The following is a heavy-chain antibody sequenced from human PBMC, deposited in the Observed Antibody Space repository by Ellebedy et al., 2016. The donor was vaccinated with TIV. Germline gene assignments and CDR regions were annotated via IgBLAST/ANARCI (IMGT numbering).Heavy chain of an antibody. D-gene: IGHD2-21*01. V-gene: IGHV3-23*01. J-gene: IGHJ4*02. CDR3: VKDTAPYFGVFDY. Sequence: GESLKISCAASGFVFSDYWMHWVRRTPGRGLEWVSGISNSGVSTYYADSVKGRFTISRDDSMDTVYLQLTNLTAEDTATYFCVKDTAPYFGVFDYWGRGALVTVSS. CDR1: GFVFSDYW. CDR2: ISNSGVST.